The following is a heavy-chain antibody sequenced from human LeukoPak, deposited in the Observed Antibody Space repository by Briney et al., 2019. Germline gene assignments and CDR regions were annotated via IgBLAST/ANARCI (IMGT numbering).Heavy chain of an antibody. V-gene: IGHV1-46*01. J-gene: IGHJ5*02. CDR1: GYTFTSYY. CDR3: ARAYYYGSGTPNWFDP. CDR2: INPSGGST. D-gene: IGHD3-10*01. Sequence: ASVKVSCKASGYTFTSYYMHWVRQAPGQGLEWMGIINPSGGSTSYAQKFQGRVTMTRDMSTSTVYMELSSLRSEDTAVYYCARAYYYGSGTPNWFDPWGQGTLVTVSS.